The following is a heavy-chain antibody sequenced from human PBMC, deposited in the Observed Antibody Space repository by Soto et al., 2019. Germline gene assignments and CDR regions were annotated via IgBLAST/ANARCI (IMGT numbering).Heavy chain of an antibody. V-gene: IGHV3-33*01. CDR2: IWYDGSNK. J-gene: IGHJ4*02. D-gene: IGHD3-9*01. CDR1: GFTFSSYG. CDR3: ARGGYFDWLFVDY. Sequence: QVQLVESGGGVVQPGRSLRLSCAASGFTFSSYGMHWVRQAPGKGLEWVAGIWYDGSNKYYADSVKGRFTISRDNSKNTLYLQMNSLRAEDTAVYYCARGGYFDWLFVDYWGQGTLVTVSS.